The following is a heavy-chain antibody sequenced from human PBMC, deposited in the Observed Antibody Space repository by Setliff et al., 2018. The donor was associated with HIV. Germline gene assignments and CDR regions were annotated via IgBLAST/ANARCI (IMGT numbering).Heavy chain of an antibody. J-gene: IGHJ4*02. CDR2: IYSNGGT. CDR3: ARFTSGWYGQY. D-gene: IGHD6-19*01. V-gene: IGHV4-61*08. Sequence: KTSETLSLTCNVSGGSISSGGYSWSWIRQPPGKGLEYIGYIYSNGGTNYNPSLKSRVTISVDTSKNQFSLKLTSVTIADTAVYYCARFTSGWYGQYWGQGTLVTVSS. CDR1: GGSISSGGYS.